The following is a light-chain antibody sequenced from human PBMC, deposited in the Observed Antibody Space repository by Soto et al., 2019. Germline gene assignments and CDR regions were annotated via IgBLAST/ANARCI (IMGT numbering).Light chain of an antibody. CDR1: SSDVGGYNY. CDR3: SSYTTSSTVV. Sequence: QSALTQPASVSGSPGQSITISCSGTSSDVGGYNYVSWYQLHPGKAPKLMIYEVSNRPSGVSNRFSGSKSGNTASLTISGLQAEDEADYYFSSYTTSSTVVFGGGTKVTVL. J-gene: IGLJ2*01. V-gene: IGLV2-14*01. CDR2: EVS.